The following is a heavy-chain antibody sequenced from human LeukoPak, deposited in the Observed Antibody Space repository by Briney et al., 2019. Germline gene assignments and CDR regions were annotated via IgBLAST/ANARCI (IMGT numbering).Heavy chain of an antibody. D-gene: IGHD3-22*01. CDR2: ISYDGSNK. J-gene: IGHJ4*02. CDR1: GFTFGSYA. Sequence: GGSLRLSCAASGFTFGSYAMSWVRQAPGKGLEWVAVISYDGSNKYYADSVKGRFTISRDNSKNTLYLQMNSLRAEDTAVYYCARDHSSGYYLTHWGQGTLVTVSS. CDR3: ARDHSSGYYLTH. V-gene: IGHV3-30-3*01.